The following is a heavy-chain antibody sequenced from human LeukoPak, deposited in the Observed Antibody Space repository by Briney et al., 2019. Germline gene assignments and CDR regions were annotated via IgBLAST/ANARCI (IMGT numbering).Heavy chain of an antibody. CDR1: GFTFSSYS. J-gene: IGHJ3*02. CDR2: ISSSSSYI. D-gene: IGHD1-26*01. CDR3: ARPHIVGASLAFDI. Sequence: TGGSLRLSCAASGFTFSSYSMNWVRQAPGKGLEWVSSISSSSSYIYYADSVKGRFTISRDNAKNSLYLQMNSLRAEDTAVYYCARPHIVGASLAFDIWGQGTMVTVSS. V-gene: IGHV3-21*01.